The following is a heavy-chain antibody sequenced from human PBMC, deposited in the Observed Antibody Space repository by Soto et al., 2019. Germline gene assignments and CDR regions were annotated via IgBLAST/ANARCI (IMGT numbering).Heavy chain of an antibody. J-gene: IGHJ5*02. CDR2: IYYSGST. Sequence: ETLSLTCTVSGGSISSYYWSWIRQPPGKGLEWIGYIYYSGSTNYNPSLKSRVTISVDTSKDQFSLKLSSVTAADTAVYYCARSPYSSGWYWFDPWGQGTLVTVSS. CDR1: GGSISSYY. D-gene: IGHD6-19*01. V-gene: IGHV4-59*01. CDR3: ARSPYSSGWYWFDP.